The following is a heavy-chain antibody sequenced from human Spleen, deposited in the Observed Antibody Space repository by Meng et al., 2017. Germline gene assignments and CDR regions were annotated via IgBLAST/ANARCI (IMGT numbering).Heavy chain of an antibody. CDR1: GGSFSGYY. V-gene: IGHV4-34*01. CDR2: VNHSGNT. J-gene: IGHJ4*02. CDR3: ARGPTTMAHDFDY. D-gene: IGHD4-11*01. Sequence: QVRLQQWGAGLLKPSETLSLTCGVYGGSFSGYYWSWIRQPPGKGLEWIGEVNHSGNTNYNPSLKSRVTISVDTSKNQFSLNLSSVTAADTAVYYCARGPTTMAHDFDYWGQGTLVTVSS.